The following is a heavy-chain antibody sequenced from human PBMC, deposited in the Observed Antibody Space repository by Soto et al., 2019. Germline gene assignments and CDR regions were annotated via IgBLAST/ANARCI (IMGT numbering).Heavy chain of an antibody. CDR2: IIPIAGTA. Sequence: QVQLVQSGAEVKKPGSSVKVSCKASGGTFGSYAISWVRQAPGQGREWMGGIIPIAGTANYAQKFQGRVTIAADESTSTAYMELSSLRSEDTAVYYCARSQGSSTSLEIYYYYYYGMDVWGQGTTVTVSS. J-gene: IGHJ6*02. CDR3: ARSQGSSTSLEIYYYYYYGMDV. V-gene: IGHV1-69*01. CDR1: GGTFGSYA. D-gene: IGHD2-2*01.